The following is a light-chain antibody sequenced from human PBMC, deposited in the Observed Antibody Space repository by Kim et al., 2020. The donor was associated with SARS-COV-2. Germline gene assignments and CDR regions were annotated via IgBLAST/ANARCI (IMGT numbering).Light chain of an antibody. CDR2: YDS. J-gene: IGLJ3*02. Sequence: SYELTQPPSVSVAPGKTARITCGGNNIGSKSVHWYQQKPGQAPVLVIYYDSDRPSGIPERFSGSNSGNTATLTISRVEAGDEAYYYCQVWDSSSDHPVFGGGTQLTVL. CDR3: QVWDSSSDHPV. CDR1: NIGSKS. V-gene: IGLV3-21*04.